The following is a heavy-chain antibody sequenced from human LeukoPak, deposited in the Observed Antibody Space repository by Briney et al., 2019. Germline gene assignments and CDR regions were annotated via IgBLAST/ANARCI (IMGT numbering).Heavy chain of an antibody. CDR3: ARGRPTTSIAAAGVNWSDP. Sequence: GASVKVSCKASGGTFSSYAISWVRQAPGQGLEWMGGIIPIFGTANYAQKFQGRVTITADKSTSTAYMELSSLRSEDTAVYYCARGRPTTSIAAAGVNWSDPWGQGTLVTVSS. D-gene: IGHD6-13*01. J-gene: IGHJ5*02. CDR2: IIPIFGTA. CDR1: GGTFSSYA. V-gene: IGHV1-69*06.